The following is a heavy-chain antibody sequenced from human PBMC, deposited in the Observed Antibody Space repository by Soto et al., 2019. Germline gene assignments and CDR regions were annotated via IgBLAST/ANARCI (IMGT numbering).Heavy chain of an antibody. D-gene: IGHD3-22*01. CDR2: IYYSGST. J-gene: IGHJ4*02. CDR3: ARHRDMIVVFFDY. Sequence: SVTLSLPCTVSCGSISSSSYYRSWIRQPPGKGLEWIGSIYYSGSTYYNPSLKSRVTISVDTSKNQFSLKLSSVTAADTAVYYCARHRDMIVVFFDYWGQGTLVTVSS. V-gene: IGHV4-39*01. CDR1: CGSISSSSYY.